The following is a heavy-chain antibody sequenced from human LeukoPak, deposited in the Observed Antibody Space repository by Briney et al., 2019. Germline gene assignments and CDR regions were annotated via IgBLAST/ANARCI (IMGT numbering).Heavy chain of an antibody. J-gene: IGHJ5*02. V-gene: IGHV6-1*01. D-gene: IGHD2-2*01. CDR2: TYYRSTWYN. Sequence: SQTLSLTCAISGDSVSINSVTWNWIRQSPSRGLEWLGRTYYRSTWYNDHAVSVRGRITVNPDTSKNQFSLHLNSVTPEDTAVYYCARRLTQYDCFDPWGQGILVTVSS. CDR1: GDSVSINSVT. CDR3: ARRLTQYDCFDP.